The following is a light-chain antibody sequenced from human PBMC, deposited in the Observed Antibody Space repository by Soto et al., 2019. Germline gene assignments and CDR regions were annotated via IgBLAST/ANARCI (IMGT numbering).Light chain of an antibody. J-gene: IGLJ1*01. CDR2: TNN. CDR1: TSNIGSHS. Sequence: QSVLTQPPSASGTPGQRVTISCSGSTSNIGSHSVNWYQHLPGTAPKLLINTNNQRPSGVPDRFSGYKSGTSASLVISRLQSDDEAYYYCATWDGSLKGVFGTGTKLTVL. CDR3: ATWDGSLKGV. V-gene: IGLV1-44*01.